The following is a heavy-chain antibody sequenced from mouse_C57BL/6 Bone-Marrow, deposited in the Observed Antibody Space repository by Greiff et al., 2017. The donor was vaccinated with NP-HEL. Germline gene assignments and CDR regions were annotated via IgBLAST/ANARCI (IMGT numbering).Heavy chain of an antibody. CDR3: ASYDGPWFAY. J-gene: IGHJ3*01. Sequence: EVNLVESGGGLVKPGGSLKLSCAASGFTFSDYGMHWVRQAPEKGLEWFAYISSGSSTFSYADTVKGRFTIARDNAKNTLFLQMTSLRSEDTAMYYCASYDGPWFAYWGQGTLVTVSA. V-gene: IGHV5-17*01. CDR2: ISSGSSTF. D-gene: IGHD2-3*01. CDR1: GFTFSDYG.